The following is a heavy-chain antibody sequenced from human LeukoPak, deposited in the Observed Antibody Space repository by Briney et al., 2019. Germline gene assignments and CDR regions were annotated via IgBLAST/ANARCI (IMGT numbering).Heavy chain of an antibody. CDR1: GFTFSSYA. D-gene: IGHD6-13*01. V-gene: IGHV3-23*01. CDR2: ISGSGGST. Sequence: GGSLTLSCAASGFTFSSYAMSWVRQAPGKGLEWVSAISGSGGSTYYADSVKGRFTIFRDNSKNTLSLLMNSLRAEDMAVYSSAKDQSGYSSSWYGWAFDYWGQGTLLTVSS. CDR3: AKDQSGYSSSWYGWAFDY. J-gene: IGHJ4*02.